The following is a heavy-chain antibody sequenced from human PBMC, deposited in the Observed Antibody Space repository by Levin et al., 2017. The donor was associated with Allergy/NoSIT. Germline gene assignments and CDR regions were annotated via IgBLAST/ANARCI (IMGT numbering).Heavy chain of an antibody. D-gene: IGHD5-18*01. CDR3: AKGRDTAMVTPPPIDY. CDR2: ISYDGSNK. J-gene: IGHJ4*02. Sequence: GESLKISCAASGFTFSSYGMHWVRQAPGKGLEWVAVISYDGSNKYYADSVKGRFTISRDNSKNTLYLQMNSLRAEDTAVYYCAKGRDTAMVTPPPIDYWGQGTLVTVSS. V-gene: IGHV3-30*18. CDR1: GFTFSSYG.